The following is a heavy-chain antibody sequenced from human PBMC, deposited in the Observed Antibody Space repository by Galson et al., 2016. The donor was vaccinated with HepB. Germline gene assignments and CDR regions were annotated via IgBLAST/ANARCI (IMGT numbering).Heavy chain of an antibody. CDR3: ARDDSSSWFQRREFDY. CDR1: GFTFSSYT. J-gene: IGHJ4*02. D-gene: IGHD6-13*01. V-gene: IGHV3-21*01. CDR2: ISSTSSYI. Sequence: SLRLSCAASGFTFSSYTMNWVRQAPGKGLEWVSSISSTSSYIYYADSMKGRFTISRDNAKNSLYLQLNSLRAEDTAVYYCARDDSSSWFQRREFDYWGQGTLVTVSS.